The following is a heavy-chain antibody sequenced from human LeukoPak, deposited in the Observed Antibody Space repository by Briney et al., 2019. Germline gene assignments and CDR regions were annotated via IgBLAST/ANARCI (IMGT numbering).Heavy chain of an antibody. D-gene: IGHD6-13*01. CDR1: GFTFSSYA. Sequence: GGSLGLSCAASGFTFSSYAMSWVRQAPGKGLEWVSAISGSGGSTYYADSVKGRFTISRDNAKNSLYLQMNSLRAEDTALYYCARAGGQLVDYYYYYMDVWGKGTTVTVSS. V-gene: IGHV3-23*01. CDR2: ISGSGGST. J-gene: IGHJ6*03. CDR3: ARAGGQLVDYYYYYMDV.